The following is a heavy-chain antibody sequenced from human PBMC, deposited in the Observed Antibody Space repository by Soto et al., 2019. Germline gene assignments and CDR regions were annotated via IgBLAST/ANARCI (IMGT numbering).Heavy chain of an antibody. CDR3: ARSYCSGGSCFHTNWFDP. V-gene: IGHV1-69*12. D-gene: IGHD2-15*01. CDR2: IIPIFGTA. J-gene: IGHJ5*02. Sequence: QVQLVQSGAEVKKPGSSVKVSCKASGGTFSSYAISWVRQAPGQGLEWMGGIIPIFGTANYAQKVQGRVTITADESTSTAYMELGSLRSEDTAVYYCARSYCSGGSCFHTNWFDPWGQGTLVTVSS. CDR1: GGTFSSYA.